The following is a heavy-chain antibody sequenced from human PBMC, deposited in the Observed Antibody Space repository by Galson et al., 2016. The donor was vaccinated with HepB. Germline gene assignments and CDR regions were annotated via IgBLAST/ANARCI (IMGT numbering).Heavy chain of an antibody. CDR3: ASDPREWQLGFSYGFDN. V-gene: IGHV3-30*03. CDR2: ISYDGSAK. CDR1: GFAFSSYG. Sequence: SLRLSCAASGFAFSSYGMHWVRQAPGKGLEWVAVISYDGSAKYSADSVKGRFTISRDNARNTLYLHMNIVTVEATVVYYCASDPREWQLGFSYGFDNWGQGTLATVSS. J-gene: IGHJ4*02. D-gene: IGHD5-18*01.